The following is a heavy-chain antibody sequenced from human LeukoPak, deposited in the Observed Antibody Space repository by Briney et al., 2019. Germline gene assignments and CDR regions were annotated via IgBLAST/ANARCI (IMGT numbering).Heavy chain of an antibody. D-gene: IGHD3-22*01. CDR2: MFYSGST. J-gene: IGHJ4*02. CDR1: GDSITGSSYY. CDR3: ARHYYDSTGYYYFDY. Sequence: PSETLSLTCTVSGDSITGSSYYWGWIRQPPGKGLERIGSMFYSGSTYSNPSLKSRVTISVDTSKNQFSLKLSSVTAADTAVYYCARHYYDSTGYYYFDYWGQGTLVTVSS. V-gene: IGHV4-39*01.